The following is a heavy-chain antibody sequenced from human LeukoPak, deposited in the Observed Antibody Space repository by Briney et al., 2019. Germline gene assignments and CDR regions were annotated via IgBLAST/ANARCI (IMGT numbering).Heavy chain of an antibody. V-gene: IGHV4-4*07. D-gene: IGHD6-13*01. J-gene: IGHJ6*03. CDR3: ARAESRGGIAAAGTIYYYMDV. Sequence: SETLSLTCTVSGGSISSYYWSWIRQPAGKGLEWIGRIYSSGSTNYNPSLKSRVTISVDTSKNQFSLKLSSVTAADTAVYYCARAESRGGIAAAGTIYYYMDVWGKGTTVTVSS. CDR2: IYSSGST. CDR1: GGSISSYY.